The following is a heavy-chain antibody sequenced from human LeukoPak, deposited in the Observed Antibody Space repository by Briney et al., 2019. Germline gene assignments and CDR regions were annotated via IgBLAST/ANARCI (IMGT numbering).Heavy chain of an antibody. J-gene: IGHJ4*02. CDR1: GGTFSSYA. CDR3: ARSSRTMVTSPSDY. CDR2: IIPIFGTA. V-gene: IGHV1-69*13. Sequence: GASVKVSCKASGGTFSSYAISWVRQAPGQGLEWMGGIIPIFGTANYAQKFQGRVTITADESRSTAYMELSSLRSEDTAVYYCARSSRTMVTSPSDYWGQGTLVTVSS. D-gene: IGHD5-18*01.